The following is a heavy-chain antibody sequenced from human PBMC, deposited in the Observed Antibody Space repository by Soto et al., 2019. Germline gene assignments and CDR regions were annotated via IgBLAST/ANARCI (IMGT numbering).Heavy chain of an antibody. V-gene: IGHV4-59*08. CDR1: GGSISSYY. D-gene: IGHD2-21*02. CDR3: ARGTAIPGRDDAFDI. Sequence: SETLSLTCTVSGGSISSYYWSWIRQPPGKGLEWIGYIYYSGSTNYNPSLKSRVTISVDTSKNQFSLKLSSVTAADTAVYYCARGTAIPGRDDAFDIWGQGTIVTVSS. CDR2: IYYSGST. J-gene: IGHJ3*02.